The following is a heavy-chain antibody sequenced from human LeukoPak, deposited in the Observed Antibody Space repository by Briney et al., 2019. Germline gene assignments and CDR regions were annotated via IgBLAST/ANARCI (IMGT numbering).Heavy chain of an antibody. CDR3: ARGGVVVKSQFDN. J-gene: IGHJ4*02. V-gene: IGHV5-51*01. Sequence: GGSLRLSCAASGYSFTSYWIGWVRQMPGKGLEWMGIIYPGDSDTRYSPSFQGQVTISADKSISTAYLQWSSLKASDTAMYYCARGGVVVKSQFDNWGQGTLVTVSS. CDR2: IYPGDSDT. CDR1: GYSFTSYW. D-gene: IGHD3-22*01.